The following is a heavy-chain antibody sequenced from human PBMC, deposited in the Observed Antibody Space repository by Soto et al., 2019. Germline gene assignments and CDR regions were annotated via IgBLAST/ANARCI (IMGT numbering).Heavy chain of an antibody. CDR1: GFTVSNNY. D-gene: IGHD6-19*01. Sequence: GGSLRLSCAVSGFTVSNNYMSWVRQAPGEGLEWVSGISCCGGSTSYADSVKGRFSIARDDSKNTLSLQMNSLRVEDTAQYYCAKADGEQWLVPHLDNWGQGTLVTVSS. J-gene: IGHJ4*02. CDR2: ISCCGGST. CDR3: AKADGEQWLVPHLDN. V-gene: IGHV3-23*01.